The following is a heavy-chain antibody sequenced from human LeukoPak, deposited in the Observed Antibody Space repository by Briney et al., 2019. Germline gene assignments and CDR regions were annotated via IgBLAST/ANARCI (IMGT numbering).Heavy chain of an antibody. V-gene: IGHV1-2*02. Sequence: EASVKVSCKASGYTFTGYYMHWVRQAPGQGLEWMGWINPNSGGTNYAQTFQGRVTMTRDTSISTAYMELSRLRSDDTAVYYCARTNYASGGYYTDYWGQGTLVTVSS. CDR2: INPNSGGT. J-gene: IGHJ4*02. CDR1: GYTFTGYY. CDR3: ARTNYASGGYYTDY. D-gene: IGHD3-22*01.